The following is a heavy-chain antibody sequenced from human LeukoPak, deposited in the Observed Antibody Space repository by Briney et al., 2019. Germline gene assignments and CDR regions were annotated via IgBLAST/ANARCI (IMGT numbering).Heavy chain of an antibody. CDR3: ATRGIHYPYAFDI. CDR2: IYHSGST. J-gene: IGHJ3*02. V-gene: IGHV4-4*02. CDR1: GGSISSSNW. D-gene: IGHD3-10*01. Sequence: PSGTLSLTCAVSGGSISSSNWWSWVRQPPGKGLEWIGEIYHSGSTNYNPSLKSRVTISVDKSKNQFSLKLSSVTAADTAVYYCATRGIHYPYAFDIWGQGTMVTVSS.